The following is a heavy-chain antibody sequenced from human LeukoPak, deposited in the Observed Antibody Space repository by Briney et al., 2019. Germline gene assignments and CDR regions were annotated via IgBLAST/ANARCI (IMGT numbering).Heavy chain of an antibody. J-gene: IGHJ4*02. CDR1: GYSFTTYW. D-gene: IGHD1-26*01. Sequence: GESLKISCKGSGYSFTTYWIGWVRQMPGKGLEWMGIIYPGDSDTRYSPSFQGQVTISADKSINTAYLQWSSLKASDTAIYYCARRTWEPYYFDYWGQGTLVTVSS. CDR3: ARRTWEPYYFDY. V-gene: IGHV5-51*01. CDR2: IYPGDSDT.